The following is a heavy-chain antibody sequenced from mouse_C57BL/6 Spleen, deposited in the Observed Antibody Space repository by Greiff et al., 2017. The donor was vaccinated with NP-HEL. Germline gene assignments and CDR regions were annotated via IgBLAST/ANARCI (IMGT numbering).Heavy chain of an antibody. CDR1: GYTFTSYW. Sequence: QVHVQQPGAELVRPGSSVKLSCKASGYTFTSYWMDWVKQRPGQGLEWIGNIYPSDSETHYNQKFKDKATLTVDKSTSTAYMQRSSLTSEDSAVYYCARLITGKGFAYWGQGTLVTVSA. CDR2: IYPSDSET. J-gene: IGHJ3*01. D-gene: IGHD2-4*01. V-gene: IGHV1-61*01. CDR3: ARLITGKGFAY.